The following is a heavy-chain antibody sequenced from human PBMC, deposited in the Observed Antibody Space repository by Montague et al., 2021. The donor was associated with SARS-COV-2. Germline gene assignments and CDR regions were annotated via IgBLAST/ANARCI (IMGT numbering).Heavy chain of an antibody. CDR2: IYYSGST. CDR3: ARDPWSITSFGVGTGYGVDV. D-gene: IGHD3-3*01. Sequence: SETLSLTCTVSGGSVSSGSYYWSWIRQPPGKGLEWIGYIYYSGSTNYNPSLKSRVTISVDTSKNQFSLKLSSVTAADTAVYYCARDPWSITSFGVGTGYGVDVWGQGTTVTVSS. V-gene: IGHV4-61*01. J-gene: IGHJ6*02. CDR1: GGSVSSGSYY.